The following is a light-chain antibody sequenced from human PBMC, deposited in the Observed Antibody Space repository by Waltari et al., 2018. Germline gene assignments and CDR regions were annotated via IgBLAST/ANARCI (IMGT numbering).Light chain of an antibody. CDR2: LGS. V-gene: IGKV2-28*01. J-gene: IGKJ2*01. Sequence: EIVMTQSPLSLPVTPGEPASIPCRLSQSLRHLNGYNYLDWYLQKPGQSQKLLIYLGSSRASGVPGRFSGSGSGTDFTLLISRVEADDVGVYYCMQARQTPFTFGQGTKLEI. CDR1: QSLRHLNGYNY. CDR3: MQARQTPFT.